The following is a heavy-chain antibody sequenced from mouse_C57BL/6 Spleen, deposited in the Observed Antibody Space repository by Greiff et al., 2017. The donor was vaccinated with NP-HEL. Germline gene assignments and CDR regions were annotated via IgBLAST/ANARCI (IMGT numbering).Heavy chain of an antibody. CDR1: GYSITSGYY. D-gene: IGHD1-1*01. Sequence: EVQLQESGPGLVKPSQSLSLTCSVTGYSITSGYYWNWIRQFPGNKLEWMGYIRYDGSTNYNPSLKNRISITRDTSKNQFLLKLNSVTTENTATYDGARAHYYYGSSYYFDYWGQGTTLTVSS. CDR3: ARAHYYYGSSYYFDY. CDR2: IRYDGST. V-gene: IGHV3-6*01. J-gene: IGHJ2*01.